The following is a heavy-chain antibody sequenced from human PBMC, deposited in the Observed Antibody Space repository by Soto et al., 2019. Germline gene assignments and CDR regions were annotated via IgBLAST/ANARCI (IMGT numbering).Heavy chain of an antibody. CDR3: AKWMALAAAGGTLGYYYGMDV. D-gene: IGHD6-13*01. J-gene: IGHJ6*02. CDR2: ISWNSGSI. CDR1: GFTFDDYS. Sequence: GGSLRLSCAASGFTFDDYSMHWVRQAPGKGLEWVSGISWNSGSIGYADSVKGRFTISRDNAKNSLYVHMNSRRAEDRALYDCAKWMALAAAGGTLGYYYGMDVSGQGTSVTVS. V-gene: IGHV3-9*01.